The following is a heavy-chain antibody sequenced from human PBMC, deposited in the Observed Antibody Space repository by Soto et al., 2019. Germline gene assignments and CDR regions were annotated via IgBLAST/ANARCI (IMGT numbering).Heavy chain of an antibody. V-gene: IGHV3-74*01. Sequence: GGSLRFSCAASGFIFNNYWMHWVRQAPGEGLVWVARINGDGSTTTYVGSAKGRFTISRDNAKKTVFLQMNSLRVEDTAVYYCGRGSGPRGRPYWGQGILVTVSS. CDR2: INGDGSTT. CDR3: GRGSGPRGRPY. J-gene: IGHJ4*02. D-gene: IGHD1-26*01. CDR1: GFIFNNYW.